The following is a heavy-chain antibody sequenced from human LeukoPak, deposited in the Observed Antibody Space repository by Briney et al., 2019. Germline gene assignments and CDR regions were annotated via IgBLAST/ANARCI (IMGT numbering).Heavy chain of an antibody. CDR3: ARRSRNPDAFDI. CDR2: ISAYNGNT. D-gene: IGHD1-26*01. J-gene: IGHJ3*02. V-gene: IGHV1-18*01. Sequence: ASVKVSCKASGYTFTSNGISWVRQAPGQGLEWMGWISAYNGNTNYAQKLQGRVTMTTDTSTSTAYMELRSLRSDDTAVYYCARRSRNPDAFDIWGQGTMVTVSS. CDR1: GYTFTSNG.